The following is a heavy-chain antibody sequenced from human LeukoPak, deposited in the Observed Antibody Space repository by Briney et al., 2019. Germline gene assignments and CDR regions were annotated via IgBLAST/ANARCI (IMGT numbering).Heavy chain of an antibody. V-gene: IGHV4-59*01. CDR2: IYYSGST. D-gene: IGHD1-26*01. Sequence: PSETLSLTCTASGGSISSYYWSWIRQPPGKGLEWIGYIYYSGSTNYNPSLKSRVTISVDTSKNQFSLKLSSVTAADTAVYYCAREGEVLLPGAFDIWGQGTMVTVSS. J-gene: IGHJ3*02. CDR3: AREGEVLLPGAFDI. CDR1: GGSISSYY.